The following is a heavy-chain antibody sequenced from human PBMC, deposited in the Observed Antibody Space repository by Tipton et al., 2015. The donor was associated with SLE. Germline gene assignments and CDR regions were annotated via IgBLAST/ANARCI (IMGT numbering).Heavy chain of an antibody. V-gene: IGHV4-59*12. CDR1: GGSISSYY. Sequence: TLSLTCTVSGGSISSYYWSWIRQPPGKGLEWIGYIYYSGSTNYNPSLKSRVTISVDTSKNQFSLKLSSVTAADTAVYYCARLTPWGYDYWGPGMLVTVSS. D-gene: IGHD7-27*01. CDR3: ARLTPWGYDY. J-gene: IGHJ4*02. CDR2: IYYSGST.